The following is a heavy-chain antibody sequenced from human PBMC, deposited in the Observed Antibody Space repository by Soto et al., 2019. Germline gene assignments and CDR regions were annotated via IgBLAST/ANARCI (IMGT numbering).Heavy chain of an antibody. CDR3: ASDRCSGGGCYSLDF. Sequence: QVRLVQSGAEVKKPGASVKVSCKASGYTFTGYYIHWVRQAPGQGLEWMGRINPNSGGTNYVQKYQGRVTMTRDPSISTAYMELSSLRSDDTAVYYCASDRCSGGGCYSLDFWGQGTLVIVSS. CDR2: INPNSGGT. CDR1: GYTFTGYY. J-gene: IGHJ4*02. D-gene: IGHD2-15*01. V-gene: IGHV1-2*02.